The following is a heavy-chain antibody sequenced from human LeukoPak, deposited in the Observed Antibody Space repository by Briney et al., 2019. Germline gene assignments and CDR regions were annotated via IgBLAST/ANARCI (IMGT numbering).Heavy chain of an antibody. D-gene: IGHD6-6*01. V-gene: IGHV1-69*05. J-gene: IGHJ5*02. CDR3: ARARWYSSSYWFDP. CDR1: GGTFSSYA. Sequence: AASVKVSCKASGGTFSSYAISWVRQAPGQGLEWMGGIIPILGTANYAQKFQGRVTITTDESTSTAYMELISLRSEDTAVYYCARARWYSSSYWFDPWGQGTLVTVSS. CDR2: IIPILGTA.